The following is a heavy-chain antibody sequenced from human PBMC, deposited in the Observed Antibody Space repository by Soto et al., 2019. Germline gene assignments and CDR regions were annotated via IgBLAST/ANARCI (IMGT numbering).Heavy chain of an antibody. V-gene: IGHV3-30*18. J-gene: IGHJ4*02. CDR1: GFTFSSYG. Sequence: QPGGSLRLSCAASGFTFSSYGMHWVRQAPGKGLEWVAVISYDGSNKYYADSVKGRFTISRDNSKNTLYLQMNSLRAEDTAVYYCAKDGFDYWGQGTLVTVSS. CDR3: AKDGFDY. CDR2: ISYDGSNK.